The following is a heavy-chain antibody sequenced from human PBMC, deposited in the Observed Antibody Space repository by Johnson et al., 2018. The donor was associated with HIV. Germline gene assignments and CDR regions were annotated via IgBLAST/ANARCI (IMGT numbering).Heavy chain of an antibody. CDR1: GFTCSSYG. D-gene: IGHD3-16*02. J-gene: IGHJ3*02. Sequence: QVQLVESGGGVVQPGRSLRLSCAASGFTCSSYGMHWVRQAPGKGLEWVAVISYDGSNKYYADSVKGRFTISRDNSKNTLYVQMNSLRVEDTAVYYCAKDPTPWGSYPLDAFDIWGQGTMVTVSS. CDR3: AKDPTPWGSYPLDAFDI. CDR2: ISYDGSNK. V-gene: IGHV3-30*18.